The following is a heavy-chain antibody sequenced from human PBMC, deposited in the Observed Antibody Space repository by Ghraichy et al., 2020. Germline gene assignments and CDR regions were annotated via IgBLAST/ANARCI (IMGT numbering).Heavy chain of an antibody. CDR2: ISGDRGTT. Sequence: GGSLRLSCAASGFTFDNYTMHWVRQAPGKGLEWVSLISGDRGTTFYAKSVKGRFTISRDNSQRSLYLQMNSLRTEDTALYYCTKDITRARAGVSTVSDYWGKGTLVTVSS. J-gene: IGHJ4*02. CDR3: TKDITRARAGVSTVSDY. D-gene: IGHD4-17*01. CDR1: GFTFDNYT. V-gene: IGHV3-43*02.